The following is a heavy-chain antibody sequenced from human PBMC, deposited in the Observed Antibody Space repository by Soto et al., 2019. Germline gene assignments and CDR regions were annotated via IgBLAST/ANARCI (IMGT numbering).Heavy chain of an antibody. Sequence: GASVKVSCKASVYTFNCYGIRWVRPDPGQGLEWMGWISAYNGNTNYAQKLQGRVTMTTDTSTSTAYMELRSLRSDDTAVYYCARVGYDFWSGFFDYWGQGTLVTVSS. D-gene: IGHD3-3*01. CDR2: ISAYNGNT. CDR3: ARVGYDFWSGFFDY. CDR1: VYTFNCYG. V-gene: IGHV1-18*01. J-gene: IGHJ4*02.